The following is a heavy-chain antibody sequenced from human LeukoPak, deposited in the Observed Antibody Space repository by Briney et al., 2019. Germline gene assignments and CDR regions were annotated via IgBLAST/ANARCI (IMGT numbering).Heavy chain of an antibody. V-gene: IGHV3-74*01. CDR3: ARDQYSSTWYRGAFDV. Sequence: PGGSLRLSCAASGFTFTTSWMHWFRQAAGKGLVWVSRIESDGTSTTYADSVKGRFTISRDNAKNTLYQQMNSLRAEDTAVYYCARDQYSSTWYRGAFDVWGQGTMVSVSS. D-gene: IGHD6-13*01. CDR1: GFTFTTSW. CDR2: IESDGTST. J-gene: IGHJ3*01.